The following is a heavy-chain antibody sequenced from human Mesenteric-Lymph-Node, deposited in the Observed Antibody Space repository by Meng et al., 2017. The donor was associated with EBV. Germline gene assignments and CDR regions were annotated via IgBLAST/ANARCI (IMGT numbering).Heavy chain of an antibody. Sequence: QLQLQEPGSGLLKPSQTLSLTCAVSGGSVSSGGHSWSWIRQPPGKGLEWIGYIYHTRSTYYNPSLKSRVTISIDTSKNQFSLKLSSVTAADTAVYFCARGFGDNNNWFGPWGQGTLVTVSS. CDR1: GGSVSSGGHS. CDR3: ARGFGDNNNWFGP. J-gene: IGHJ5*02. V-gene: IGHV4-30-2*01. D-gene: IGHD4-17*01. CDR2: IYHTRST.